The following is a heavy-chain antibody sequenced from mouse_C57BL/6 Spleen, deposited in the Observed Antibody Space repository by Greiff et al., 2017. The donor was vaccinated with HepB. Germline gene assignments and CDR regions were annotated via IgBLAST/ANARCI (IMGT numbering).Heavy chain of an antibody. CDR2: INTNNGGT. CDR1: GYTFTDYN. V-gene: IGHV1-22*01. D-gene: IGHD2-4*01. CDR3: ATPYYDYDYYAMDY. Sequence: VQLKQSGPELVKPGASVKMSCKASGYTFTDYNMHWVKQRHGKSLEWIGYINTNNGGTSYNQKFKGKATLTVNKSSSTAYMELRSLTSEDSAVYYCATPYYDYDYYAMDYWGQGTSVTVSS. J-gene: IGHJ4*01.